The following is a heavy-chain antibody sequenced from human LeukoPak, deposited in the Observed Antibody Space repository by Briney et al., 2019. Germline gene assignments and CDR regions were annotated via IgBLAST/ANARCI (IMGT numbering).Heavy chain of an antibody. CDR1: GFTFGSYW. V-gene: IGHV3-7*01. D-gene: IGHD3-9*01. Sequence: GGSLRLSCAASGFTFGSYWMSWVRQAPGKGLEWVANIKQDGSEKYYVDSVKGRFTISRDNAKNSLYLQMNSLRAEDTAVYYCARDQYYDIRNYWGQGTLVTVSS. CDR3: ARDQYYDIRNY. CDR2: IKQDGSEK. J-gene: IGHJ4*02.